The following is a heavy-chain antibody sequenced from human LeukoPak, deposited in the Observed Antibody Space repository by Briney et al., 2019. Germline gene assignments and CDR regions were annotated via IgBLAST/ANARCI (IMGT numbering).Heavy chain of an antibody. Sequence: GGSLRLSCAASGFTFRTFGMNWLRQAPGKGLEWVSYLSGGRDVIYYAESVRGRFTISRDNTKNSLYLQMNSLRDEDTAVYYCARTPRIMGAILSGMDVWGQGTTVTVSS. D-gene: IGHD1-26*01. V-gene: IGHV3-48*02. CDR1: GFTFRTFG. CDR2: LSGGRDVI. CDR3: ARTPRIMGAILSGMDV. J-gene: IGHJ6*02.